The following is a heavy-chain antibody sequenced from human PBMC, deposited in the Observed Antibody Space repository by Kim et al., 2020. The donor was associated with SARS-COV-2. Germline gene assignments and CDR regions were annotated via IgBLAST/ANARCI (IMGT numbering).Heavy chain of an antibody. D-gene: IGHD6-19*01. J-gene: IGHJ5*02. CDR3: ARVTGIAVAGAFDP. Sequence: NPSLKSRVTMSVDTSKNQFSLKLSSVTAADTAVYYCARVTGIAVAGAFDPWGQGTLVTVSS. V-gene: IGHV4-4*07.